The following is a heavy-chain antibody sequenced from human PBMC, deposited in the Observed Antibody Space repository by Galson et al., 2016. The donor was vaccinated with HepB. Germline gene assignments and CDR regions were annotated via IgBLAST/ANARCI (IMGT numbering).Heavy chain of an antibody. J-gene: IGHJ6*02. CDR3: AKGNLGATTLLFES. CDR2: ISGPGGAT. Sequence: SLRLSCAASGFTFGSYAMNWVRQAPGKGLEWVSGISGPGGATYYADSVKGRFTISRDNSKNTVYLQMNTLRAEDTAVYYCAKGNLGATTLLFESWGQGTTVIVSS. D-gene: IGHD1-26*01. V-gene: IGHV3-23*01. CDR1: GFTFGSYA.